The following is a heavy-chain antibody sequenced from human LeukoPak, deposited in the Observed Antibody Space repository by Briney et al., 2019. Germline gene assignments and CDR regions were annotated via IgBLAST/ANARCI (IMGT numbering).Heavy chain of an antibody. CDR3: AKGSYRAAAGNFDY. Sequence: PGGPLRLSCAASGFIFSNSAMHWVRQAPGKGLEWVAVISYDGSNKHYTDSVKGRFTISRDNSKNTLYLQMNSLRAEDTAVYYCAKGSYRAAAGNFDYWGQGTLVTVSS. CDR1: GFIFSNSA. D-gene: IGHD6-13*01. CDR2: ISYDGSNK. V-gene: IGHV3-30*18. J-gene: IGHJ4*02.